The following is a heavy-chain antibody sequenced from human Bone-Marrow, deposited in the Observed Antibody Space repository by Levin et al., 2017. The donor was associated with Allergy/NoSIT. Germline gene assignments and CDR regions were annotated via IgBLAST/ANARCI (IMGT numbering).Heavy chain of an antibody. D-gene: IGHD3-10*01. J-gene: IGHJ4*02. CDR1: GDSFSSPNW. CDR2: VYHDGSS. CDR3: ARRRGATIGPFDY. V-gene: IGHV4/OR15-8*01. Sequence: SETLSLTCVVSGDSFSSPNWWSWVRQPPGKGLEWIGEVYHDGSSNYNPSLKSRVTISMDRSKNQFSLNVNSVTAADTAVYFCARRRGATIGPFDYWGQGSLVTVSS.